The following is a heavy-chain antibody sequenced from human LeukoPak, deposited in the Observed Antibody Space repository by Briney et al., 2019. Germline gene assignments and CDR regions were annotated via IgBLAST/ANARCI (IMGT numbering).Heavy chain of an antibody. J-gene: IGHJ4*02. V-gene: IGHV1-69*04. D-gene: IGHD5-12*01. CDR2: IIPILGIA. Sequence: SVKVSCKASGGTFSSYAISWVRQAPGQGLEWMGRIIPILGIANYAQKFQGRVTITADKSTSTAYMELSSLRSEDTAVYYCARDGIVATYSDYWGQGTLVTVSS. CDR1: GGTFSSYA. CDR3: ARDGIVATYSDY.